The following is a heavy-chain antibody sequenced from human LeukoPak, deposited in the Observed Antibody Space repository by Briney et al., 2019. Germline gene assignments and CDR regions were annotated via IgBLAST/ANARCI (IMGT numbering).Heavy chain of an antibody. D-gene: IGHD6-6*01. CDR1: GASIRGYH. J-gene: IGHJ6*02. Sequence: SETLSLTCTVSGASIRGYHWHWIRQPPGKGLERIGYILYSGSTKYNPSLKSRVTMSVDTSKNHFSLKVNSVTAADTAVYYCAREDYSSSYYYGMDVWGQGTTVTVSS. V-gene: IGHV4-59*12. CDR2: ILYSGST. CDR3: AREDYSSSYYYGMDV.